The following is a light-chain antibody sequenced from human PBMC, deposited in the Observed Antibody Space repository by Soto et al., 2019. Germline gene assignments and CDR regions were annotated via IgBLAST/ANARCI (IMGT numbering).Light chain of an antibody. J-gene: IGKJ3*01. CDR1: QNIGNF. CDR3: QQSYSAPRIT. Sequence: IQMTRSPSSLSASVGDTVTITCRASQNIGNFVHWYQQQPGKAPKLVIYVTSTLQSGVPSRFRGSGAQTNFTLTISSLQPEDIGTYFCQQSYSAPRITFGPGTKVDIK. CDR2: VTS. V-gene: IGKV1-39*01.